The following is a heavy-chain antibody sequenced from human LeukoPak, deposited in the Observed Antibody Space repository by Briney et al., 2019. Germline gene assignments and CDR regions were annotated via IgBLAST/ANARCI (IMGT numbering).Heavy chain of an antibody. Sequence: GGSLSLSCAASGFTFSSYWMCWVRQDPGKGLAWVSCIKTDGSITAYAGSVKGRFTISRDNAKNTLYLQMNSLRAEDTAVYYCAKEGSVQSFDYWGQGTLVTVSS. CDR1: GFTFSSYW. J-gene: IGHJ4*02. CDR3: AKEGSVQSFDY. D-gene: IGHD3-10*01. CDR2: IKTDGSIT. V-gene: IGHV3-74*01.